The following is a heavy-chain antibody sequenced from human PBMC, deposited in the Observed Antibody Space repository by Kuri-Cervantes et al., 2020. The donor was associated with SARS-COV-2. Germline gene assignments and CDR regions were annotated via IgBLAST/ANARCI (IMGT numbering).Heavy chain of an antibody. V-gene: IGHV5-51*01. D-gene: IGHD3-3*01. CDR2: IYPGDSDT. CDR3: ARHVGTIFGVVTAPDAFDI. CDR1: GYSFTSYW. J-gene: IGHJ3*02. Sequence: GESLKISCKGSGYSFTSYWIGWVRQMPGKGLEWMGIIYPGDSDTRYSPSFQGQVTISADKSISTAYLQWGSLKASDTAMYYCARHVGTIFGVVTAPDAFDIWGQGTMVTVSS.